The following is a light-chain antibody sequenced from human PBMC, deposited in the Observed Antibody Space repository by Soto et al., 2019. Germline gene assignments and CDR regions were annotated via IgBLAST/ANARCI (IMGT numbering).Light chain of an antibody. Sequence: DIGVKESLGSLSTSPKELVHISFSAIQSVSSSYLAWYQQKPGQAPRLLIYGASSRATGIPDRFSGSGSGTDFTLTISRLEPEDFAVYYFQQYGSANPWKFGQGTKVDIK. CDR1: QSVSSSY. V-gene: IGKV3-20*01. J-gene: IGKJ1*01. CDR2: GAS. CDR3: QQYGSANPWK.